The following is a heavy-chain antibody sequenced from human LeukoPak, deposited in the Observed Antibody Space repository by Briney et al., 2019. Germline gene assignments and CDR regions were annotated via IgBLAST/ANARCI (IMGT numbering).Heavy chain of an antibody. CDR1: GFTFSSHD. CDR3: ARGGWSPDNRYFDL. D-gene: IGHD6-19*01. J-gene: IGHJ2*01. CDR2: FGTGGDS. Sequence: GGSLRLSCVGSGFTFSSHDMHWVRQAAGRGLEWVSAFGTGGDSFYPGSVKGRFTISREDAKTFLYFQMNSLRAGDTAVYYCARGGWSPDNRYFDLWGRGTLVTVSS. V-gene: IGHV3-13*04.